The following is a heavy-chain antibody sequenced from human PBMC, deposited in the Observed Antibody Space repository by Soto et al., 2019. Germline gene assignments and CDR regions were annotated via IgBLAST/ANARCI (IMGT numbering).Heavy chain of an antibody. CDR2: IIPILGIA. J-gene: IGHJ6*03. Sequence: SVKVSCKASGGTFSIYTISWVRQAPGQGLEWMGRIIPILGIANYAQKFQGRVTITADKSTSTAYMELSSLRSEDTAVYYCARELYRSWQNYYYYYYMDVWGKGTTVTVSS. CDR1: GGTFSIYT. D-gene: IGHD6-13*01. V-gene: IGHV1-69*04. CDR3: ARELYRSWQNYYYYYYMDV.